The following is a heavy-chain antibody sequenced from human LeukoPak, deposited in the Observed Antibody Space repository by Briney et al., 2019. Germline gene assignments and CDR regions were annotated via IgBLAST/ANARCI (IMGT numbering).Heavy chain of an antibody. V-gene: IGHV4-34*01. CDR3: ARWGRVADTYYYYYGMDV. CDR2: IDHSGST. D-gene: IGHD6-19*01. Sequence: TSETLSLTCAVYDESFSGYYCSWIRQPPRKGLEWIGEIDHSGSTNYNPSLKSRVTISVDTSKNQFSLKLSSVTAADTAVYYCARWGRVADTYYYYYGMDVWGQGTTVTVSS. J-gene: IGHJ6*02. CDR1: DESFSGYY.